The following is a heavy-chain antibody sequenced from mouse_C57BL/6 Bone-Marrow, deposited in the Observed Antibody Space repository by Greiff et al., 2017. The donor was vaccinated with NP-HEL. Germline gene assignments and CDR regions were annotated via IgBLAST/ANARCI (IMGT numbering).Heavy chain of an antibody. J-gene: IGHJ1*03. D-gene: IGHD1-1*01. Sequence: VQLVESGPELVKPGASVKISCKASGYAFSSSWMNWVKQRPGKGLEWIGRIYPGDGDTNYNGKFKGKATLTADKSSSTAYMQLSSLTSEDSAVYFCARRTTVVARYFDVWGTGTTVTVSS. CDR3: ARRTTVVARYFDV. CDR1: GYAFSSSW. CDR2: IYPGDGDT. V-gene: IGHV1-82*01.